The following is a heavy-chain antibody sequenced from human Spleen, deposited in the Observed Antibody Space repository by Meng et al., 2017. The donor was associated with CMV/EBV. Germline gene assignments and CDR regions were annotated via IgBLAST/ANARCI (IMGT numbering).Heavy chain of an antibody. J-gene: IGHJ6*02. V-gene: IGHV3-66*01. CDR3: ARDQGSITKSHGYYFGLDV. Sequence: GESLKISCAASGFTVSSNYMSWVRQAPGKGLEWVSVIYSGGSTYYADSAKGRFTISRDNTKNSLYLQMNSLRAEDTAVYYCARDQGSITKSHGYYFGLDVWGQGTTVTVSS. D-gene: IGHD3-10*01. CDR2: IYSGGST. CDR1: GFTVSSNY.